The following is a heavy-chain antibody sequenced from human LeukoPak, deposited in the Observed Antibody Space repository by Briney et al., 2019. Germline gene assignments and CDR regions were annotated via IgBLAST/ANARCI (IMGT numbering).Heavy chain of an antibody. CDR2: IYSDNT. J-gene: IGHJ4*02. V-gene: IGHV3-53*01. Sequence: GGSLRLSCTVSGFTVSSNSMSWVRQAPGKGLEWVSFIYSDNTHYSDSVKGRFTISRDNSKNTLHLQMNSLRAEDTAVYYCARRAGVYSHPYDYWGQGTLVTVSS. D-gene: IGHD4-23*01. CDR1: GFTVSSNS. CDR3: ARRAGVYSHPYDY.